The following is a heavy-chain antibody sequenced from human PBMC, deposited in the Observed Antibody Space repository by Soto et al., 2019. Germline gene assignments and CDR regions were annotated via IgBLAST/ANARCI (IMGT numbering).Heavy chain of an antibody. CDR1: GGSISSGDYY. CDR2: IYYSGST. CDR3: ASASPVVTDV. V-gene: IGHV4-30-4*01. J-gene: IGHJ6*02. Sequence: QVQLQESGPGLVKPSQTLSLTCTVSGGSISSGDYYWSWIRQPPGEGLEWIGYIYYSGSTYYNPSLKRRVTISVATSQHQLPLKLSSVTAADTAVYYCASASPVVTDVWGQGTTVTVSS. D-gene: IGHD5-18*01.